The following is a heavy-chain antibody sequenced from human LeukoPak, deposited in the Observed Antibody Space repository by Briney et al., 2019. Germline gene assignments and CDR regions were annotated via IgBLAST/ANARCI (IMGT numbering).Heavy chain of an antibody. Sequence: PGGSLRLSCAASAFTFSTYHMHWVRQAPGKGLEWVAFIHYDGSNKYYTDSVRGRFTISRDNSKSTLFLQMNSLRTEDTAVYYCATLAVVATWGQGTLVTVSS. D-gene: IGHD6-19*01. J-gene: IGHJ4*02. CDR2: IHYDGSNK. CDR3: ATLAVVAT. CDR1: AFTFSTYH. V-gene: IGHV3-30*02.